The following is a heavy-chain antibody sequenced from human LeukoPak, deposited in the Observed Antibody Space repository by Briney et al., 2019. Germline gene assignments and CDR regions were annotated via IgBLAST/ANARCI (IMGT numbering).Heavy chain of an antibody. CDR2: ISSSGGST. J-gene: IGHJ6*03. Sequence: GGSLRLSCAASGFTFSSYGMHWVRQAPGKGLQWVSGISSSGGSTYYADSVKGRFTISRDNSKNTLYLQMNSLRAEDTAVYYCAKDFYNINFGRWFGELWYYYYYYMDVWGKGTTVTISS. D-gene: IGHD3-10*01. V-gene: IGHV3-23*01. CDR1: GFTFSSYG. CDR3: AKDFYNINFGRWFGELWYYYYYYMDV.